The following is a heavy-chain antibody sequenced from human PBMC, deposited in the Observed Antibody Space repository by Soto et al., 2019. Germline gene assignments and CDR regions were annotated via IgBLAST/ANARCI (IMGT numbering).Heavy chain of an antibody. J-gene: IGHJ6*02. Sequence: GASVKVSCKDSGYTFNSYFSEWVRQAPGQGLEWMGWINTDNGNTNNAQNFHDRVTMTTDTSTSTAYMELRSLTSDDTAVYYCARGSEESGMDVWGQGTTVTVSS. CDR3: ARGSEESGMDV. V-gene: IGHV1-18*01. CDR1: GYTFNSYF. CDR2: INTDNGNT. D-gene: IGHD3-10*01.